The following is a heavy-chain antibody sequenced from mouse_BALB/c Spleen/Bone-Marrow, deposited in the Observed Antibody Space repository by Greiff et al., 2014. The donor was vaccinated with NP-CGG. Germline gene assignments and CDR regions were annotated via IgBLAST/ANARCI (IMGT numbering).Heavy chain of an antibody. Sequence: EVKLVESGGGLVKPGGSLKLSCAASGFTFSDYYMYWVRQTPEKRLEWVATISDGGSYTYYPGSVKGRFTISRDNAKNNLYLQMSSLKSEDTAMYYCAREGDGAYWGQGTLVTVSA. D-gene: IGHD3-3*01. CDR2: ISDGGSYT. V-gene: IGHV5-4*02. J-gene: IGHJ3*01. CDR3: AREGDGAY. CDR1: GFTFSDYY.